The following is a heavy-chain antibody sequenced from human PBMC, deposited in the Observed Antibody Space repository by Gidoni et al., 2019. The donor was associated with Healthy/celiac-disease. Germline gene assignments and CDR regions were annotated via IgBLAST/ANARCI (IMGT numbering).Heavy chain of an antibody. J-gene: IGHJ4*02. CDR3: ARGRTLRFLEWSIFDY. V-gene: IGHV4-34*01. CDR1: GGSFSGYY. Sequence: QVQLQQWGAGLLKPSETLSLTCAVYGGSFSGYYWSWIRQPPGKGLEWIGEINHSGSTNYNPSLKSRVTISVDTFKNQFSLKLSSVTAADTAVYYCARGRTLRFLEWSIFDYWGQGTLVTVSS. CDR2: INHSGST. D-gene: IGHD3-3*01.